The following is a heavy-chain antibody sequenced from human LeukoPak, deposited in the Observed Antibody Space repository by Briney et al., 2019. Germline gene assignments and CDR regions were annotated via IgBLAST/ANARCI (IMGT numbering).Heavy chain of an antibody. J-gene: IGHJ3*02. CDR1: GLTFSNYW. CDR2: IAGDGTNE. CDR3: AGGGAPRPFDI. V-gene: IGHV3-74*01. Sequence: PGGSLRPSCAASGLTFSNYWMHWVRQAPGKGLVWVSRIAGDGTNERYADSVRGRFTISRDNAKNTLYLQMNSLGAEDTAVYYCAGGGAPRPFDIWGQGTMVTVSS. D-gene: IGHD3-16*01.